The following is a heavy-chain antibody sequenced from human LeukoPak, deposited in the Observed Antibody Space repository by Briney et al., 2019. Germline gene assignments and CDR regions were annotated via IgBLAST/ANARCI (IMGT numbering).Heavy chain of an antibody. CDR3: SVNYCSGGSCHML. J-gene: IGHJ4*02. CDR2: IRSKANSYAT. D-gene: IGHD2-15*01. Sequence: GGSLRLSCAASGFTFSGSVMHWVRQASGKGLEWVGRIRSKANSYATVYAASVKGRFTISRDDSKNTAYLQMNSLKTEDTAVYYCSVNYCSGGSCHMLWGQGTLVTVSS. V-gene: IGHV3-73*01. CDR1: GFTFSGSV.